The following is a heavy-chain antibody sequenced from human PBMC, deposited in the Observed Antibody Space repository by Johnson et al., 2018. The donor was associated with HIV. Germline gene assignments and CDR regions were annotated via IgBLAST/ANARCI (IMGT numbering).Heavy chain of an antibody. CDR2: ISSNGGST. CDR1: GFTFSSYA. Sequence: VHLVESGGGLVQPGGSLRLSCAASGFTFSSYAMHWVRQAPGKGLEYVSAISSNGGSTYYANSVKGRFTISRDNSKNTLYLQMGSLRAEDMAVYYCARGENYYDSSGFLEDDAFDIWGQGTMVTVSS. V-gene: IGHV3-64*01. D-gene: IGHD3-22*01. CDR3: ARGENYYDSSGFLEDDAFDI. J-gene: IGHJ3*02.